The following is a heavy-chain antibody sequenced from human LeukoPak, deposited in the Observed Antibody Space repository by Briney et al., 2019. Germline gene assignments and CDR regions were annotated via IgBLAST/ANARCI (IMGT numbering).Heavy chain of an antibody. Sequence: GASVKVSCKASGYTFTGYYMHWVRQAPGQGLEWMGWINPNSGGTNYAQKFQGRVTMTRDTSISTAYMELSRLRSDDTAVYYCGREGGVDYYDSSGNFDYWGQGTLVTVSS. CDR2: INPNSGGT. CDR1: GYTFTGYY. D-gene: IGHD3-22*01. V-gene: IGHV1-2*02. J-gene: IGHJ4*02. CDR3: GREGGVDYYDSSGNFDY.